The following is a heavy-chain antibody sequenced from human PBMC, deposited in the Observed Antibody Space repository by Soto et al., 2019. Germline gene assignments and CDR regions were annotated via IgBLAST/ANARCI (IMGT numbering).Heavy chain of an antibody. J-gene: IGHJ4*02. CDR1: GFTFSSYG. V-gene: IGHV3-33*01. CDR3: ARDITGDGYNYVDC. CDR2: IWYDGSNK. D-gene: IGHD1-20*01. Sequence: QVQLVESGGGVVQPGRSLRLSCAASGFTFSSYGMHWVRQAPGKGLEWVAVIWYDGSNKYYADSVKGRFTISRDNSKKPLYLQMNRLRADDTAVYYCARDITGDGYNYVDCWGQGTLVTVSS.